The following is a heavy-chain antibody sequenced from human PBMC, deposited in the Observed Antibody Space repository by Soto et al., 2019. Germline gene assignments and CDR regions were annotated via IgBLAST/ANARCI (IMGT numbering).Heavy chain of an antibody. CDR2: INPNSGGT. CDR3: ARDRHYSNIDCYYYGMDV. D-gene: IGHD4-4*01. V-gene: IGHV1-2*04. J-gene: IGHJ6*02. CDR1: GYTFTGYY. Sequence: ASVKVSCKASGYTFTGYYMHWVRQAPGQGLEWMGWINPNSGGTNYAQKFQGWVTMTRDTSISTAYMELSRLRSDDTAVYYCARDRHYSNIDCYYYGMDVWGQGTTVTVSS.